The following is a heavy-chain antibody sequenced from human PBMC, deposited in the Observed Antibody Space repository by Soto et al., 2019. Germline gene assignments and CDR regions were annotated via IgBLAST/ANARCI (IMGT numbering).Heavy chain of an antibody. CDR3: ARKMGAFDI. CDR2: IFHGGNT. D-gene: IGHD2-8*01. Sequence: QVQLQESGPGLVKPSGTLSLTCAVSRGSTSGSYWWSWVRQTPGKGLEWIGEIFHGGNTNYNPSLKSRVTLSVDKSKNQFSLKLTSVTAADTAVYYCARKMGAFDIWGQGTVVTVSS. J-gene: IGHJ3*02. CDR1: RGSTSGSYW. V-gene: IGHV4-4*02.